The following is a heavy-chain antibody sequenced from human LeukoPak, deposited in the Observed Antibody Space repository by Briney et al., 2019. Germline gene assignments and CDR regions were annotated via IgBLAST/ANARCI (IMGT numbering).Heavy chain of an antibody. Sequence: GASVKVSCKASGGTFSSYAISWVRQAPGQGLEWMGGIIPIFGTANYAQKFQGRVTITADESTSTVYMELSSLRSEDTAVYYCARGYGDHEGFDYWGQGTLVTVPS. CDR3: ARGYGDHEGFDY. CDR1: GGTFSSYA. CDR2: IIPIFGTA. J-gene: IGHJ4*02. V-gene: IGHV1-69*13. D-gene: IGHD4-17*01.